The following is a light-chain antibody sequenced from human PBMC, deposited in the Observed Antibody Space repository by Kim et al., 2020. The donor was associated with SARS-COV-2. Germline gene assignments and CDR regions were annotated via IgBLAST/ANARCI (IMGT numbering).Light chain of an antibody. J-gene: IGKJ2*01. CDR3: QHYHSYPYA. CDR2: QAS. Sequence: IQMTQSPSTLSASAGARATITCRASQSISSRVAWYQQKSGKAPKLLIYQASILESGVPSRFSGSGSGTEFVLTINSLQSEDSATYYCQHYHSYPYAFGQGTKLEI. V-gene: IGKV1-5*03. CDR1: QSISSR.